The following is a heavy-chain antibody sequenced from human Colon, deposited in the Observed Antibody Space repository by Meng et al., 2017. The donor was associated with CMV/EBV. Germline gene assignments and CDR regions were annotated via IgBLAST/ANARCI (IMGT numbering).Heavy chain of an antibody. Sequence: GGSLRLSCAASGFTFSNYAFHWVRQAPGKGLEWVTFISYDGDNKYYADSVKGRFTISRDNAKNSLYLQMNSLRAEDTALYYFARGMYNWNRLIFDYWGQGTLVTVSS. D-gene: IGHD1-20*01. V-gene: IGHV3-30*04. CDR1: GFTFSNYA. J-gene: IGHJ4*02. CDR2: ISYDGDNK. CDR3: ARGMYNWNRLIFDY.